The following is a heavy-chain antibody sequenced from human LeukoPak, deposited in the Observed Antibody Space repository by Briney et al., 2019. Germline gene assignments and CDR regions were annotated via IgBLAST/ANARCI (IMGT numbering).Heavy chain of an antibody. CDR1: GGTFSSYA. D-gene: IGHD3-16*02. CDR2: IIPIFGTA. Sequence: SVKVSCKASGGTFSSYAISWVRQAPGQGLEWMGGIIPIFGTANYAQKFQGRVTITADESTSTAYMELSSLRSEDTAVYYCAKYVWGSYPTFEDYWGQGTLVTVSS. CDR3: AKYVWGSYPTFEDY. J-gene: IGHJ4*02. V-gene: IGHV1-69*13.